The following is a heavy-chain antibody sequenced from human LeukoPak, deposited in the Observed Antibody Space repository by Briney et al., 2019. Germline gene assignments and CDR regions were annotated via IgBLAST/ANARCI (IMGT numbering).Heavy chain of an antibody. CDR2: INSDGSWT. CDR3: VSFYETY. CDR1: GNYW. V-gene: IGHV3-74*01. Sequence: GSLRLSCAASGNYWMHWVRQVPGKGLVWVSHINSDGSWTSYADSVKGRFTISKDNAKNTVYLQMNSLRAEDTAVYYCVSFYETYWGRGTLVTVSS. D-gene: IGHD2/OR15-2a*01. J-gene: IGHJ4*02.